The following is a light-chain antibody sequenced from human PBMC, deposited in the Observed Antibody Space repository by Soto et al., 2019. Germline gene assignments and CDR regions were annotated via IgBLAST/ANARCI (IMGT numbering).Light chain of an antibody. CDR1: QSIGNNY. CDR3: QQYDNWPWT. Sequence: EIVLTQSPDTLSLSPGERATLSCRASQSIGNNYLAWYQHKPGQAPRLLIYGASNRATGIPDRFSASGSGTDFTLTISSLQSDDFAVYYCQQYDNWPWTFGQGTKVDIK. J-gene: IGKJ1*01. V-gene: IGKV3-20*01. CDR2: GAS.